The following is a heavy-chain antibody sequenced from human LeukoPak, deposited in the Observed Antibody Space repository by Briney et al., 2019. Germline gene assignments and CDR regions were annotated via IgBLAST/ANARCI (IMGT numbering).Heavy chain of an antibody. CDR1: GFTFSSYA. V-gene: IGHV3-23*01. J-gene: IGHJ4*02. CDR2: IEIGGDSA. D-gene: IGHD2-15*01. Sequence: LSGGSLTLSCAAPGFTFSSYAMSWVRQAPGKGREWVSAIEIGGDSAYHADSVKGRFTISRNNSKNTLYLQMSSLRAHDTAVYYCVRDHVHCRGGSCYGDHWGQGALVTVSS. CDR3: VRDHVHCRGGSCYGDH.